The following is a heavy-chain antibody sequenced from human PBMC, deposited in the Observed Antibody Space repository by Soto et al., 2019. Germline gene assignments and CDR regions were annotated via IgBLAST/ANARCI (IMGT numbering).Heavy chain of an antibody. CDR1: GGSITNYY. J-gene: IGHJ4*02. CDR2: IYTSGST. Sequence: PSETLSLTCTVSGGSITNYYWAWIRQPAGKGLEWIGRIYTSGSTNYNPSLKSRVTMSVDTSKNQFSLKLNSVTDADTAVYYCVRDETVLGFDYWGQGTLVTVSS. D-gene: IGHD2-15*01. V-gene: IGHV4-4*07. CDR3: VRDETVLGFDY.